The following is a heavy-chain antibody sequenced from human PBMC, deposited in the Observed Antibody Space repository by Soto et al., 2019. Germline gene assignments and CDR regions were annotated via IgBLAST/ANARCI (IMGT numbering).Heavy chain of an antibody. Sequence: PSETLSLTCTVNGGSISDYFWSWIRQSPGKGLEWIGQINDSGSTQFNPSLKSRATISVDTSKNQLSLKLDSVTAADTGVYYCARDPGTGMVSLDVWGQGITVTVPS. CDR1: GGSISDYF. V-gene: IGHV4-34*01. CDR3: ARDPGTGMVSLDV. CDR2: INDSGST. J-gene: IGHJ6*02. D-gene: IGHD3-3*01.